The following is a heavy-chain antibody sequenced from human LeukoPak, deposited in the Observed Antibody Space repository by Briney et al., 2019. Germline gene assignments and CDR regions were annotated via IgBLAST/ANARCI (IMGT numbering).Heavy chain of an antibody. D-gene: IGHD3-10*01. CDR2: IHESRST. J-gene: IGHJ6*02. CDR1: GGSVRSGDYY. V-gene: IGHV4-31*03. Sequence: SETLSLTCTVSGGSVRSGDYYWCWIRQHPGKGLEWIGYIHESRSTYYNPSLKSRSTISVDTSKNLFSLTLKSVTAADTAVYYCSRDRITGGGEHGMDVWGQGTTVTVSS. CDR3: SRDRITGGGEHGMDV.